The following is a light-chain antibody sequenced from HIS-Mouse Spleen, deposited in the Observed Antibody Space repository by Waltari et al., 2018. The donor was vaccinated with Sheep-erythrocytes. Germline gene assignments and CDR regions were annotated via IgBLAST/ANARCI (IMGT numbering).Light chain of an antibody. CDR3: SSYAGSNNWV. V-gene: IGLV2-8*01. Sequence: QSALTQPPSASGSPGQSVTIPCPGTSRDVGGYNYVSWYQQHPGQAPKLMIYEVSKRPSGVPDRFSGSKSGNTAPLTVSGLQAEDEADYYCSSYAGSNNWVFGGGTKLTVL. CDR1: SRDVGGYNY. CDR2: EVS. J-gene: IGLJ3*02.